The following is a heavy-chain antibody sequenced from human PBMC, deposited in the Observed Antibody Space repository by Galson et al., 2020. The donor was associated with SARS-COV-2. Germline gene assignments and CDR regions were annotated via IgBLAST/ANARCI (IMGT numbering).Heavy chain of an antibody. CDR2: ISYDGSNK. Sequence: GGSLRLSCAASGFTFSSYAMHWVRQAPGKGLEWVAVISYDGSNKYYADSVKGRFTISRDNSKNTLYLQMNSLRAEDTAVYYCARGPGGGYYYNLDYWGQGTLVTVSS. D-gene: IGHD3-22*01. V-gene: IGHV3-30*04. CDR3: ARGPGGGYYYNLDY. CDR1: GFTFSSYA. J-gene: IGHJ4*02.